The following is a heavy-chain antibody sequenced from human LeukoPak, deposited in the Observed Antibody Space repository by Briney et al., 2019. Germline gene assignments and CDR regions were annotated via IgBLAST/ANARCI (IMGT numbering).Heavy chain of an antibody. D-gene: IGHD1-14*01. CDR2: ISGSGGST. Sequence: GGSLRLSCAASGFTFSSYWMHWVRQAPGKGLEWVSAISGSGGSTYYADSVKGRFTISRDNSKNTLYMQMNSLRAEDTAVYYYAKSGNYYYYYMDVWGKGTTVTVSS. CDR3: AKSGNYYYYYMDV. CDR1: GFTFSSYW. V-gene: IGHV3-23*01. J-gene: IGHJ6*03.